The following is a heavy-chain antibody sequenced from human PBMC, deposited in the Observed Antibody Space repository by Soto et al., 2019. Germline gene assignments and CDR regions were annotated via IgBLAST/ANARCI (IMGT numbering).Heavy chain of an antibody. Sequence: GGSLRLSCAASGFTFSSYDMHWARQAPGKGLEWASAIGTAGDTYYPGSVKGRFTISRENAKNSLYLQMNSLRAGDTAVYYCAIDQYDSSGYRYGMDVCGQGPTVTVYS. V-gene: IGHV3-13*01. CDR2: IGTAGDT. D-gene: IGHD3-22*01. J-gene: IGHJ6*02. CDR1: GFTFSSYD. CDR3: AIDQYDSSGYRYGMDV.